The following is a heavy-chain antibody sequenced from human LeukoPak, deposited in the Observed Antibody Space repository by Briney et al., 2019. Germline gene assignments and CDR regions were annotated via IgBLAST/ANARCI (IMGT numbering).Heavy chain of an antibody. Sequence: ASVKVSCKASGYTFTGYYMHWVRQAPGQGLEWMGWINPNSGGTNYAQKFQGRVTMTRDTSISTAYMELSRLRSDDTAVYYCAAGVMITFGGVLSDGIPWGQGTLVTVSS. V-gene: IGHV1-2*02. CDR2: INPNSGGT. CDR1: GYTFTGYY. D-gene: IGHD3-16*01. CDR3: AAGVMITFGGVLSDGIP. J-gene: IGHJ4*02.